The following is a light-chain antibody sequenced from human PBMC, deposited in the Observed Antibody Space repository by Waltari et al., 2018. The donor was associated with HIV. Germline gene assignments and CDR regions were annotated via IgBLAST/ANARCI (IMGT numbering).Light chain of an antibody. CDR2: KAS. CDR3: QQYNSDFYT. V-gene: IGKV1-5*03. Sequence: IQMTQSPSILSASVGDRVTITCRASQNVDRGLAWYQQRPGRAPKLLIYKASTLEYGGPARFTGSGSGTNFTLTINSLRPDDFATYYCQQYNSDFYTFGLGTRLDLK. CDR1: QNVDRG. J-gene: IGKJ2*01.